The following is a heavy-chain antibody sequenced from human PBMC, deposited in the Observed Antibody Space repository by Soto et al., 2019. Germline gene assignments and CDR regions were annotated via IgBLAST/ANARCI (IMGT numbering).Heavy chain of an antibody. CDR2: INPSGGST. D-gene: IGHD5-12*01. V-gene: IGHV1-46*03. CDR3: AREGYSGYDWPYYYYMDV. Sequence: GASVKVSCKASGYTFTSYYLHWVRQAPGQGLEWMGIINPSGGSTSYAQKFQGRVTMTRDTSTSTVYMQLSSLRSKDTAVYYCAREGYSGYDWPYYYYMDVWGKGTTVTVSS. CDR1: GYTFTSYY. J-gene: IGHJ6*03.